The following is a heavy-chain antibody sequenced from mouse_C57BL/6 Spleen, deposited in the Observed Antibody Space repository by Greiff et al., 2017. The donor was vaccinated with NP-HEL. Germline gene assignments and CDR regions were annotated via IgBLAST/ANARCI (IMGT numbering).Heavy chain of an antibody. CDR2: ISYDGSN. J-gene: IGHJ1*03. Sequence: EVKLVESGPGLVKPSQSLSLTCSVTGYSITSGYYWNWIRQFPGNKPEWMGYISYDGSNNYNPSLKNRISITRDTSKNQFFLKLNSVTTEDTATYYCARQGVLREGYFDVWGTGTTVTVSS. D-gene: IGHD2-4*01. CDR3: ARQGVLREGYFDV. V-gene: IGHV3-6*01. CDR1: GYSITSGYY.